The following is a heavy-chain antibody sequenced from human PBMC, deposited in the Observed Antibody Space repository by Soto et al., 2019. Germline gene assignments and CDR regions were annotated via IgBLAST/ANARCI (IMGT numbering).Heavy chain of an antibody. CDR1: GYTFTSYG. CDR3: AREIEWLRFQPYYYYGMDV. Sequence: QVQLVQSGAEVKKPGASVKVSCKASGYTFTSYGISWVRQAPGQGLEWMGWISAYNGNTNYAQKLQGRVTMTTDTSTSAAYMELRSLRSDDTAVYYWAREIEWLRFQPYYYYGMDVWGQGTTVTVSS. CDR2: ISAYNGNT. J-gene: IGHJ6*02. D-gene: IGHD5-12*01. V-gene: IGHV1-18*01.